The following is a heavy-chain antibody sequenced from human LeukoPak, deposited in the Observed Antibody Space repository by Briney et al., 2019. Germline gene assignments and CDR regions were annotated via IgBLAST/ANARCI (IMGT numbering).Heavy chain of an antibody. Sequence: GGSLRLSCTASGFTFRSYAMSWVRRAPGKGLEWVSTRSASGGQTYYADSVKGRFTISRDISKNTLHLQMNSLRAEDTAVYYCAKNRDSNYVSWFDPWGQGTLATVSS. CDR3: AKNRDSNYVSWFDP. V-gene: IGHV3-23*01. J-gene: IGHJ5*02. CDR2: RSASGGQT. CDR1: GFTFRSYA. D-gene: IGHD4-11*01.